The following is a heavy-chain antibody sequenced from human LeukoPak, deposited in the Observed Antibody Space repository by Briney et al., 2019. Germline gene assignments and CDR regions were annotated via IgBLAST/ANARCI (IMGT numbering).Heavy chain of an antibody. J-gene: IGHJ5*02. CDR1: GYTFTSYG. Sequence: GASVKVSCKASGYTFTSYGISWVRQAPGQGLEWMGWISAYNGNTNYAQKLQGRVTMTTDISTSTAYMELRSLRSDDTAVYYCARVGYCSGGSCPYNWLDPWGQGTLVTVSS. D-gene: IGHD2-15*01. V-gene: IGHV1-18*01. CDR3: ARVGYCSGGSCPYNWLDP. CDR2: ISAYNGNT.